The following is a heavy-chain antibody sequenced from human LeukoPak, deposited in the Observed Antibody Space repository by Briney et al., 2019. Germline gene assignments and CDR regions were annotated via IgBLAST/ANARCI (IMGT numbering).Heavy chain of an antibody. CDR1: GYTFTGYY. D-gene: IGHD1-26*01. Sequence: ASVKVSCKASGYTFTGYYMHWVRQAPGQGLEWMGWINPNSGGTNYAQKFQGRVTMTRDTSISTAYMELSRLRSDDTAVYYCARDRAEGGATDAFDIWGQGTMVTVSS. V-gene: IGHV1-2*02. J-gene: IGHJ3*02. CDR2: INPNSGGT. CDR3: ARDRAEGGATDAFDI.